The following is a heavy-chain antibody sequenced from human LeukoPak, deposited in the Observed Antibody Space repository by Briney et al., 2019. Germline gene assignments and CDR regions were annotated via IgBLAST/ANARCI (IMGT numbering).Heavy chain of an antibody. CDR1: GFTFDDYT. CDR2: ISWDGGST. CDR3: AQSFSGSFHHDAFDI. J-gene: IGHJ3*02. D-gene: IGHD1-26*01. V-gene: IGHV3-43*01. Sequence: GGSLRLSCAASGFTFDDYTMHWVRQAPGKGLEWVSLISWDGGSTYYADSVKGRFTISRDNSKNSLYLQMNSLRTEDTALYYCAQSFSGSFHHDAFDIWGQGTMVTVSS.